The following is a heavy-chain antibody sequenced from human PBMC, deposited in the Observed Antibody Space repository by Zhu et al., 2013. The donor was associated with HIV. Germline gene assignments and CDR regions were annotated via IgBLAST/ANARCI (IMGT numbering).Heavy chain of an antibody. D-gene: IGHD3-22*01. V-gene: IGHV1-69*17. CDR2: IIPAFGVV. J-gene: IGHJ4*02. CDR3: ARREKAYDNSGLFDY. Sequence: QVQLVQSGAEVKKPGSSVKVSCKASGGTFSSYAISWVRQAPGQGFEWMGGIIPAFGVVNYAQRFQGRISISANKETSTDFLDLRSLTSGDTGIYYCARREKAYDNSGLFDYWGQGTLVTVSS. CDR1: GGTFSSYA.